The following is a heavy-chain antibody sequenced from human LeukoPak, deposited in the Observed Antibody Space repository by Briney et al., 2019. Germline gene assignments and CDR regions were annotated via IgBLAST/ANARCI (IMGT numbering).Heavy chain of an antibody. CDR3: ATYSTSSQAPVY. CDR2: IKQDGSEK. J-gene: IGHJ4*02. Sequence: GGSLRLSCAASGFTFSTYAMHWVRQAPGKGLEWVANIKQDGSEKYYVGSVKGRFTISRDNAKNSLYLQMNSLRAEDTAVYYCATYSTSSQAPVYWGQGTLVTVSS. CDR1: GFTFSTYA. V-gene: IGHV3-7*01. D-gene: IGHD6-6*01.